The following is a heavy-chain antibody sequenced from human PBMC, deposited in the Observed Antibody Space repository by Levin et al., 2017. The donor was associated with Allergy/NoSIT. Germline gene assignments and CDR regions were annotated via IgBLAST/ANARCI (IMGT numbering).Heavy chain of an antibody. CDR2: INPNSGGT. J-gene: IGHJ6*02. Sequence: GESLKISCKASGYTFTGYYMHWVRQAPGQGLEWMGWINPNSGGTNYAQKFQGRVTMTRDTSISTAYMELSRLRSDDTAVYYCARGGKYYYYGMDVWGQGTTVTVSS. CDR1: GYTFTGYY. CDR3: ARGGKYYYYGMDV. V-gene: IGHV1-2*02.